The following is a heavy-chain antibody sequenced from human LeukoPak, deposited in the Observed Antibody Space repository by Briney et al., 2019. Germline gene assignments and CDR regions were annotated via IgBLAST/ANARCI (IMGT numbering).Heavy chain of an antibody. D-gene: IGHD3-22*01. CDR1: GFTVSSNY. CDR2: IYSGGST. V-gene: IGHV3-53*01. Sequence: GGSLRLSCAASGFTVSSNYMSWVRQAPGKGLEWVSVIYSGGSTYYADSVKGRFTISRDNSKNTLYLQMNSLRAEDTAVYYCARAEPLHYYYDSSGYSPGGGAFDIWGQGTMVTVSS. J-gene: IGHJ3*02. CDR3: ARAEPLHYYYDSSGYSPGGGAFDI.